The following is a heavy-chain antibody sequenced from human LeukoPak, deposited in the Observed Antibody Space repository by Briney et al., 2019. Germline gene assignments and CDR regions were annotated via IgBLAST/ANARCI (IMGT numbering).Heavy chain of an antibody. CDR2: TYYRSKWYN. Sequence: SQTLSLTCAISGDSVSSNSAAWIWIRQSPSRGLEWLGRTYYRSKWYNDYAVSVKSRIIINPDTSKNQFSLQLNSVTPEDTAVYYCAREAVASVFDIWGQGTMVTVSS. D-gene: IGHD6-19*01. J-gene: IGHJ3*02. V-gene: IGHV6-1*01. CDR3: AREAVASVFDI. CDR1: GDSVSSNSAA.